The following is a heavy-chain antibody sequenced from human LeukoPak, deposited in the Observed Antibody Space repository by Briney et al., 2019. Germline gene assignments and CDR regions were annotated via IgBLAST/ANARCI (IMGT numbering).Heavy chain of an antibody. CDR1: GYTFTSYY. J-gene: IGHJ2*01. CDR3: ARPGYSSQSRHWYFDL. V-gene: IGHV1-46*01. CDR2: INPSGGST. Sequence: GASVKVSCKASGYTFTSYYMHWVRQAPGQGLEWMGIINPSGGSTSYAQKFQGRVTMTRDTSTSTVYMELSSLRSEDTAVYYCARPGYSSQSRHWYFDLWGRGTLVTVSS. D-gene: IGHD6-13*01.